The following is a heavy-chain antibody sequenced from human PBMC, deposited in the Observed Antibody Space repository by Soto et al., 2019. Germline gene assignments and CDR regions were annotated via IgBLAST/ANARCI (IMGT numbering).Heavy chain of an antibody. CDR1: GYTFTSYG. D-gene: IGHD1-1*01. Sequence: QVHLVQSGAEVKKPGASVKVSCKGSGYTFTSYGITWVRQAPGQGLEWRGWISAHNGNTDYAQKLQGGGTVTRDTSTRTAEMELRSLGSDDTAVYYWARGRYGDYWGQGALVTVSS. CDR2: ISAHNGNT. V-gene: IGHV1-18*01. CDR3: ARGRYGDY. J-gene: IGHJ4*02.